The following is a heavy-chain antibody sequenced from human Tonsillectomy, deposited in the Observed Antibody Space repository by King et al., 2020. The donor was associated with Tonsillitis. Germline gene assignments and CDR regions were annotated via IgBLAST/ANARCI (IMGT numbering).Heavy chain of an antibody. D-gene: IGHD5-18*01. V-gene: IGHV1-46*01. J-gene: IGHJ4*02. CDR2: INPSDGSR. CDR3: ARDRAIQLSFGPDF. Sequence: QLVQSGAEVKKPGASVKVSCKASGYTFTSYYIHWVRQAPGQGLEWMGVINPSDGSRSTAQKFRGRVSMTRDTSTSTLYMELSSLRSEAAAVYFCARDRAIQLSFGPDFWGQGTLVTVSS. CDR1: GYTFTSYY.